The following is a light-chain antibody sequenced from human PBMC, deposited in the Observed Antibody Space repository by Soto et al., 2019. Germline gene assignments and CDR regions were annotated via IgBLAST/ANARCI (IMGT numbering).Light chain of an antibody. Sequence: DIQMTQSPSTLSASVGDRVTMTCRASQSINSWLAWYQQKPGKAPKLLIYKASSLENAVPSRLSGSGSGTEFPLAICRLQADDFATYYCQQYNNYLALIFGGGTKVEIK. CDR3: QQYNNYLALI. CDR2: KAS. J-gene: IGKJ4*01. V-gene: IGKV1-5*03. CDR1: QSINSW.